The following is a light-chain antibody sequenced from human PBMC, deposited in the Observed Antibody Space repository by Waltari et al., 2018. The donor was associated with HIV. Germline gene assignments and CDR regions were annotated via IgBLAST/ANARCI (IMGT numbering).Light chain of an antibody. CDR3: QQYYRTPPA. CDR1: QTILSNSNKKNY. J-gene: IGKJ1*01. CDR2: WAS. Sequence: DVVMTQSPDALVGSLGERVTINCNSSQTILSNSNKKNYLAWYQQGPGQPPRLPVYWASTRESGVPARFSGSGSGTDFTLTINNLQAEDAAIYYCQQYYRTPPAFG. V-gene: IGKV4-1*01.